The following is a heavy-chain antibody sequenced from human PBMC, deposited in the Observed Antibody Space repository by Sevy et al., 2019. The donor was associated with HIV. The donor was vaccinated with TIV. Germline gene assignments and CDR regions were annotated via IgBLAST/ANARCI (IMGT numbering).Heavy chain of an antibody. CDR3: ARASYDFWSGYYTYYYGMDV. Sequence: GGSLRLSCAASGFTFSSYEMNWVRQAPGKGLEWVSYISSSGSTIYYADSVKGRFTISRDNAKNSLYLQMNSLRAEDTAVYYCARASYDFWSGYYTYYYGMDVWGQGTTVTVSS. D-gene: IGHD3-3*01. V-gene: IGHV3-48*03. CDR2: ISSSGSTI. CDR1: GFTFSSYE. J-gene: IGHJ6*02.